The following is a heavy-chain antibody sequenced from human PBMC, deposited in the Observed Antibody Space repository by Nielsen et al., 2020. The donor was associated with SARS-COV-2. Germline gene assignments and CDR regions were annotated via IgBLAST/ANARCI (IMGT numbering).Heavy chain of an antibody. Sequence: GESLKISCAASGFTFSSYSMNWVRQAPGKGLEWVSYISSSSSTIYYADSVKGRFTISRDNAKNSLYLQMNSLRDEDTAVYYCARDGCSSTSCYWAYYYYYYMDVWGKGTTVTVSS. CDR3: ARDGCSSTSCYWAYYYYYYMDV. J-gene: IGHJ6*03. D-gene: IGHD2-2*01. CDR1: GFTFSSYS. V-gene: IGHV3-48*02. CDR2: ISSSSSTI.